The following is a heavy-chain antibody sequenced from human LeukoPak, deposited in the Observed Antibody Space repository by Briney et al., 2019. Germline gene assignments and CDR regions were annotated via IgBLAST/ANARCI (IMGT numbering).Heavy chain of an antibody. CDR3: ARVIAAAGTLDY. J-gene: IGHJ4*02. CDR2: IYYSGST. V-gene: IGHV4-59*01. Sequence: SETLSLTCTVSGGSISSYYWSWIRQPPGKGLEWIGYIYYSGSTNYNPSLKSRVTISVDTSKNQFSLKLSSVTAADTAVYYCARVIAAAGTLDYWGRGTLVTVSS. CDR1: GGSISSYY. D-gene: IGHD6-13*01.